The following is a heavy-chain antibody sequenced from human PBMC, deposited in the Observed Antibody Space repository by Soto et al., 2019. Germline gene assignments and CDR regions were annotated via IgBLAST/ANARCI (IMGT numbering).Heavy chain of an antibody. CDR3: ARAGYSSGWTGFDY. CDR1: GGSFSGYY. D-gene: IGHD6-19*01. CDR2: IYYSGST. J-gene: IGHJ4*02. V-gene: IGHV4-59*01. Sequence: SETLSLTCAVYGGSFSGYYWSWIRQPPGKGLEWIGYIYYSGSTNYNPSLKSRVTISVDTSKNQFSLKLSSVTAADTAVYYCARAGYSSGWTGFDYWGQGTLVTVSS.